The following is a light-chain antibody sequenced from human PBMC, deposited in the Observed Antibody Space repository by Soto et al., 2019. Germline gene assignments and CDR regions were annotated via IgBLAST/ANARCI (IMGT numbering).Light chain of an antibody. CDR2: VNSDGSH. J-gene: IGLJ1*01. CDR1: SGHSNYA. Sequence: QPVLTQSPSASASLGASVKLTCTLSSGHSNYAIAWHQQQPEKGPRYLMKVNSDGSHRKGDGIPDRFSGSSSGAQRYLTISSLQSEDEPDYYCQTWGTGIRVFGTGTKVTVL. CDR3: QTWGTGIRV. V-gene: IGLV4-69*01.